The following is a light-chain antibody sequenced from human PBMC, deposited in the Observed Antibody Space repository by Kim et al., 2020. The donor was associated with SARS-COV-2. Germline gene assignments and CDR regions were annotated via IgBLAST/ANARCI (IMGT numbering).Light chain of an antibody. Sequence: ASVGDRVTITCRASQSISSYLNWYQQKPGKAPKLLIYAASSLQSGVPSRFSGSGSGTDFTLTISSLQPEDFATYYCQQSYSHPQLTFGQGTKLEI. CDR1: QSISSY. J-gene: IGKJ2*01. CDR2: AAS. V-gene: IGKV1-39*01. CDR3: QQSYSHPQLT.